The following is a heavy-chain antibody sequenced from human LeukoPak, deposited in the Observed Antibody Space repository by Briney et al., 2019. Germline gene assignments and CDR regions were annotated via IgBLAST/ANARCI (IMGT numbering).Heavy chain of an antibody. CDR3: AKDREYSYVYDASDI. D-gene: IGHD3-16*01. CDR1: GVTFSSYG. CDR2: LSGSGGSA. V-gene: IGHV3-23*01. Sequence: GGSLRLSCAASGVTFSSYGMSWVRQAPGKGLEWVSGLSGSGGSAYYADSVKGRFTISRDNSKNTLYLQMNTLRVEDTAEYYCAKDREYSYVYDASDIWGQGTLVTVSS. J-gene: IGHJ3*02.